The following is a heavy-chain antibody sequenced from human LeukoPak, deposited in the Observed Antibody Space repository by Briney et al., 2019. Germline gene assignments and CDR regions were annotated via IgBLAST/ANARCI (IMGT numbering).Heavy chain of an antibody. J-gene: IGHJ4*02. CDR2: IIPIFGTA. CDR1: GGTFSSYA. D-gene: IGHD2-2*02. Sequence: ASVKVSCKASGGTFSSYAISWVRQAPGQGLEWMGGIIPIFGTANCAQKFQGRVTITADESTSTAYMELSSLRSEDTAVYYCAKDRWDLVVVPAAIFAQWGQGTLVTVSS. V-gene: IGHV1-69*13. CDR3: AKDRWDLVVVPAAIFAQ.